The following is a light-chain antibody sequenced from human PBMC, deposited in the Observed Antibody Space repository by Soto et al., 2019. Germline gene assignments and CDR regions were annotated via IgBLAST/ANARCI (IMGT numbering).Light chain of an antibody. CDR2: DVS. Sequence: QSALTQPASVSGSPGQSITISCTGTSSDVGGYNYVSWYQQHPGKAPKLMIFDVSNRPSGVSNRLSGFKSGNTASLTISGLQAEDEADYYCSSYTASSTYVFGTGTKLTVL. J-gene: IGLJ1*01. CDR1: SSDVGGYNY. V-gene: IGLV2-14*01. CDR3: SSYTASSTYV.